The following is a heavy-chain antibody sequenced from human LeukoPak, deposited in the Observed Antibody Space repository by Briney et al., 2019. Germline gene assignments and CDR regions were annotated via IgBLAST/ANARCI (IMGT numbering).Heavy chain of an antibody. CDR3: ARGRQQLVYFDY. CDR1: GGSISSSNW. Sequence: PSETLSLTCAVSGGSISSSNWWSWVRQPPGKGLEWIGEINHSGSTNYNPSLKSRVTISVDTSKNQFSLKLSSVTAADTAVYYCARGRQQLVYFDYWGQGTLVTVSS. J-gene: IGHJ4*02. CDR2: INHSGST. V-gene: IGHV4-4*02. D-gene: IGHD6-13*01.